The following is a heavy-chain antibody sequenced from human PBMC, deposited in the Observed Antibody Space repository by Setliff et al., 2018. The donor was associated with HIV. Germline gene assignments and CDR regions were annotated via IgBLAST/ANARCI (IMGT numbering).Heavy chain of an antibody. CDR3: VSGGRWLDLDY. CDR2: IKNKADGETT. D-gene: IGHD5-18*01. CDR1: GFTFNNAW. Sequence: PGGSLRLSCAASGFTFNNAWMNWVRQGPGKGLEWVGRIKNKADGETTDYAASVRGRFTISRDDSKNTLYQQMNSLRAEDTAVYYCVSGGRWLDLDYWGQGTLVTVSS. V-gene: IGHV3-15*01. J-gene: IGHJ4*02.